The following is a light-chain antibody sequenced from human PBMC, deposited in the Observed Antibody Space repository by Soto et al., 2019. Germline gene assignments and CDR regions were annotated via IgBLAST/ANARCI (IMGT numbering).Light chain of an antibody. J-gene: IGKJ2*01. V-gene: IGKV3-15*01. Sequence: EIVMTQSPATLSVSPGERATLSCRASQSISGELAWYQQKPGQPPRLLIYGASTRATGVPARFTGSGSGSEFTLTISGLHSEDFAVYYCQQGHNWPLTFGQGTRLE. CDR2: GAS. CDR3: QQGHNWPLT. CDR1: QSISGE.